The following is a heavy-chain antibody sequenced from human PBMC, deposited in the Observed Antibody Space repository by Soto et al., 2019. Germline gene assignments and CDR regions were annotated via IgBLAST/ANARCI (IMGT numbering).Heavy chain of an antibody. Sequence: EVQLVESGGGLVQPGGSLRLSCAASGFTLSSYNMNWVRQAPGKGLEWVSYISGSSDTIYYAGSVKGRFTISRDNAKNSLYLQMDSLRDEDTAVYYCARDHGGSMRFVGIYYYFGVDVWGQGTTVTVSS. V-gene: IGHV3-48*02. CDR2: ISGSSDTI. CDR3: ARDHGGSMRFVGIYYYFGVDV. CDR1: GFTLSSYN. D-gene: IGHD2-15*01. J-gene: IGHJ6*02.